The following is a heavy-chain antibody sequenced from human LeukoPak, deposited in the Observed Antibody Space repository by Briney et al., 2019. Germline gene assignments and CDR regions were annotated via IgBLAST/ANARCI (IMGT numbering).Heavy chain of an antibody. CDR2: ISHDVKTT. D-gene: IGHD3-10*01. J-gene: IGHJ4*02. Sequence: GKSLRLTCVASGFSFSDSVIHWVRQAPGKGLEWVAVISHDVKTTYYADSAKGRFTISRDNSRNTVFLQMNRLRPEDTAVYYCVKEAYYGWGSSPTFYFDYWGQGTRVTVSS. CDR3: VKEAYYGWGSSPTFYFDY. CDR1: GFSFSDSV. V-gene: IGHV3-30*04.